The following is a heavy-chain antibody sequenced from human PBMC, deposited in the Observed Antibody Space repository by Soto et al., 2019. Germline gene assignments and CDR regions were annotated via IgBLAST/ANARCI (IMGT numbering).Heavy chain of an antibody. CDR3: ASDNDRQQLGGNYYYVRDD. Sequence: QVQLVQSGAEVKKPGSSVKVSCKTSGGTFRTSAISWVRQAPGQGLEWMGGIMPVFPTPDYAQKFQGRVTITADESTGTAYMELSSRRSEDEAVYYGASDNDRQQLGGNYYYVRDDWGQGTTVTVSS. D-gene: IGHD1-1*01. V-gene: IGHV1-69*12. CDR2: IMPVFPTP. J-gene: IGHJ6*01. CDR1: GGTFRTSA.